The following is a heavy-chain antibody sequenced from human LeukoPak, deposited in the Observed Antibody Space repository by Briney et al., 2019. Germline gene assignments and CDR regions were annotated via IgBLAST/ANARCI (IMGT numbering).Heavy chain of an antibody. CDR2: ISGSGGNS. CDR1: GFTFSSYA. Sequence: GGSLRLSCAASGFTFSSYAMSWVRQAPGEGLEWVSAISGSGGNSYYADSVRGRFTISRDNSKNTLYLQMNSLRAEDTAVYYCAKERYCSGGSCYSDYWGQGTLVTVSS. CDR3: AKERYCSGGSCYSDY. J-gene: IGHJ4*02. D-gene: IGHD2-15*01. V-gene: IGHV3-23*01.